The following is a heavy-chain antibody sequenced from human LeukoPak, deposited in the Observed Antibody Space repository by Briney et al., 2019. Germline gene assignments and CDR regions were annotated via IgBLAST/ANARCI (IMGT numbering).Heavy chain of an antibody. CDR3: ALGYCSGGSCYRIYYCYMDV. V-gene: IGHV1-69*01. CDR2: IIPIFGTA. CDR1: GGTFSSYA. D-gene: IGHD2-15*01. Sequence: SVKVSCKASGGTFSSYAISWVRQAPGQGLEWMGGIIPIFGTANYAQKFQGRVTITADESTSTAYMELSSLRSEDTAVYYCALGYCSGGSCYRIYYCYMDVWGKGTTVTVSS. J-gene: IGHJ6*03.